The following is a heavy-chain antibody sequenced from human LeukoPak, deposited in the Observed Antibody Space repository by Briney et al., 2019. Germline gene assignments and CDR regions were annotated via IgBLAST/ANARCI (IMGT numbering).Heavy chain of an antibody. V-gene: IGHV3-74*01. D-gene: IGHD3-22*01. CDR3: ITTIDSSDIY. CDR2: INSDGSST. Sequence: PGGSLRLSCAASGFTFRSYWMHWVRQAPGKGLVWVSRINSDGSSTSYADSVKGRFTISRDNAKNTLYLQMNSLRAEDTAVYYCITTIDSSDIYWGQGTLVTVSS. CDR1: GFTFRSYW. J-gene: IGHJ4*02.